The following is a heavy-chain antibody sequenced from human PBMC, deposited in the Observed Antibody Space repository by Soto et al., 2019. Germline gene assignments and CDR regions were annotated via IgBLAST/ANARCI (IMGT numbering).Heavy chain of an antibody. D-gene: IGHD3-22*01. CDR1: GFTFSDHY. CDR2: ISGSGNSV. J-gene: IGHJ6*02. V-gene: IGHV3-11*01. Sequence: QVHLVESGGGLVKPGGSLRVSCAASGFTFSDHYMTWIRQAPGKGLESVAYISGSGNSVNYAVSVKGRFTISRDNAKNSLYLQMNSLRADDTAVYYCSREPRLMDVRGQGTTVTVSS. CDR3: SREPRLMDV.